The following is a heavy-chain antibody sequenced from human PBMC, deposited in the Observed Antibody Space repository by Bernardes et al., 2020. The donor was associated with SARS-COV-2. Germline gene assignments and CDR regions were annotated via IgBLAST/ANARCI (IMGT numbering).Heavy chain of an antibody. CDR1: GYTFTSYG. D-gene: IGHD2-2*01. CDR3: ARVFCSSTSCYWSWYYYMDV. CDR2: ISAYNGNT. Sequence: ASVKVSCKASGYTFTSYGISWVRQAPGQGLEWMGWISAYNGNTNYAQKLRGRVTMTTDTSTSTAYMELRSLRSDDTAVYYCARVFCSSTSCYWSWYYYMDVWGKGTTVTVSS. V-gene: IGHV1-18*01. J-gene: IGHJ6*03.